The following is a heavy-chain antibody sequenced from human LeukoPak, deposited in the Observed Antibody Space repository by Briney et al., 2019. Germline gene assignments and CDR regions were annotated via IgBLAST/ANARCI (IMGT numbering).Heavy chain of an antibody. CDR3: ASSIKTTVGYFDY. J-gene: IGHJ4*02. CDR1: GYTFTSYY. Sequence: ASVKVSCRASGYTFTSYYMHWVLQAPGQGLEWMGIINPSGGSTSYAQKFQGRVTMTRDTSTSTVYMELSSLRSEDTAVYYCASSIKTTVGYFDYWGQGTLVTVSS. D-gene: IGHD4-11*01. CDR2: INPSGGST. V-gene: IGHV1-46*03.